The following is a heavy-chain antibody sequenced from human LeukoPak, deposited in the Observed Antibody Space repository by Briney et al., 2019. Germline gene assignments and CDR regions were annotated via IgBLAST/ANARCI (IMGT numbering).Heavy chain of an antibody. J-gene: IGHJ4*02. CDR1: GFTLSSYA. CDR3: AKAPVTTCRGAFCYPFDY. Sequence: PGGSLRLSCAASGFTLSSYAMSWVRQAPGKGLGWVSAISDTGNTYHADSVKGRFTISRDSSKSTLFLQMNRLRPEDAAVYYCAKAPVTTCRGAFCYPFDYWGLGTLVTVSS. CDR2: ISDTGNT. V-gene: IGHV3-23*01. D-gene: IGHD2-15*01.